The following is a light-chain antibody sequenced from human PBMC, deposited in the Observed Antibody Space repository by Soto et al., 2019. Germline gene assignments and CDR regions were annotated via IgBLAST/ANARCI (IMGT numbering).Light chain of an antibody. CDR2: GAS. Sequence: EIGLKQSPGTLSLSPGERATLSCRASQSVSSSYLAWYQQKPGQPPRLLIYGASSRATGIPDRFSGSGSGTDFTLTISRLEPEDFAVFYCQHYDSLPITFGQGTRLET. J-gene: IGKJ5*01. CDR1: QSVSSSY. CDR3: QHYDSLPIT. V-gene: IGKV3-20*01.